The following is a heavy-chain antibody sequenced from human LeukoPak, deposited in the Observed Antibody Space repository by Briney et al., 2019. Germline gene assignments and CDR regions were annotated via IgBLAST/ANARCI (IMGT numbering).Heavy chain of an antibody. V-gene: IGHV1-46*01. CDR3: ARDVEMAPPGDAFDI. CDR1: GYTFTSYY. D-gene: IGHD5-24*01. CDR2: INPSGGST. J-gene: IGHJ3*02. Sequence: ASVKVSCKASGYTFTSYYMHWVRQAPGQGLEWMGIINPSGGSTSYAQKFQGRVTMTRDTSTSTVYMELSSLRSEDTAVYYCARDVEMAPPGDAFDIWGLGTMVTVSS.